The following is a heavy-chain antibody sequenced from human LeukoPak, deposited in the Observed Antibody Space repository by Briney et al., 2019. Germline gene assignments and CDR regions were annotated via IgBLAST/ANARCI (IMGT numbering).Heavy chain of an antibody. J-gene: IGHJ3*02. Sequence: GSLRLSCAASGLTVSSNYMGWVRQAPGKGLGWVSVLYSGGSTYYPDSVKGRFTNSRDNSQNTLDLQMDSLRAEDTAVYYCARLYDRSAYGAFDIWGQGTMVTVSS. CDR3: ARLYDRSAYGAFDI. CDR1: GLTVSSNY. D-gene: IGHD3-22*01. V-gene: IGHV3-66*02. CDR2: LYSGGST.